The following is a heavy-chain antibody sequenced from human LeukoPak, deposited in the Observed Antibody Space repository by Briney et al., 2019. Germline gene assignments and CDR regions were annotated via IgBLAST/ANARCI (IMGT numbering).Heavy chain of an antibody. J-gene: IGHJ4*02. CDR3: ARPNYDDSGYLY. V-gene: IGHV5-51*01. D-gene: IGHD3-22*01. Sequence: GESLKISCKGSGYNFISYWTGWVRQMPGRGLEWMGVIYPGDSDTRYGPSFQGQVTISADKSIGTAYLQWSSLKASDTAMYYCARPNYDDSGYLYWGQGTLVTVSS. CDR2: IYPGDSDT. CDR1: GYNFISYW.